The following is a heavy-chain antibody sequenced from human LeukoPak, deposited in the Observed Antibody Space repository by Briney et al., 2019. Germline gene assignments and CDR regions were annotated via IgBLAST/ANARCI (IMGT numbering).Heavy chain of an antibody. CDR3: ARGRRFGIQLWFFPQPFDY. CDR1: GYTFTSYD. J-gene: IGHJ4*02. V-gene: IGHV1-8*01. D-gene: IGHD5-18*01. CDR2: MNPNSGNT. Sequence: ASVKVSCKASGYTFTSYDINWVRQATGQGLEWMGWMNPNSGNTGYAQKFQGRVTMTRNTSISTAYMELSSLRSEDTAVYYCARGRRFGIQLWFFPQPFDYRGQGTLVTVSS.